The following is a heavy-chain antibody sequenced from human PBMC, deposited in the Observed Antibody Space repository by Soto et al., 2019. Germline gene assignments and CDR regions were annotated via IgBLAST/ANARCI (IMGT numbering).Heavy chain of an antibody. D-gene: IGHD3-10*01. CDR2: ISAYNGNT. CDR1: GYSFSSYG. CDR3: AGVKGWVSYYGTHS. Sequence: QVQLVQSGAEVMNPGASVKVSCKASGYSFSSYGISWVRQAPGQGLEWMGWISAYNGNTNYAQNVQGRVTMTTDTCTSTAYLELGSLISDDTTEYYYAGVKGWVSYYGTHSWSQGITVPVS. J-gene: IGHJ6*02. V-gene: IGHV1-18*01.